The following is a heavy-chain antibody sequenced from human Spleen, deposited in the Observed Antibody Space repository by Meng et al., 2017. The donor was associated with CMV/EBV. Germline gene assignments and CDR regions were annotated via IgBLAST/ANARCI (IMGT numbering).Heavy chain of an antibody. J-gene: IGHJ4*02. CDR1: GFTFSSYG. V-gene: IGHV3-30*02. D-gene: IGHD6-6*01. CDR2: VRYDGSNK. CDR3: AKDEVSGYSSSGPTDY. Sequence: GESLKISCAASGFTFSSYGMHWVRQAPGKGLEWVAFVRYDGSNKYYADSVKGRFTISRYNSKNTLYLQMNSLRVEDTAVYYCAKDEVSGYSSSGPTDYWGQGTLVTVSS.